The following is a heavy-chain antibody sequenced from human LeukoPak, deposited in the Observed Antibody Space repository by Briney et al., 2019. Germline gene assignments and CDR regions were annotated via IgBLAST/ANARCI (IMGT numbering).Heavy chain of an antibody. J-gene: IGHJ6*03. CDR2: ISAYNGNT. CDR1: GYTFTSYG. Sequence: ASVKVSCKASGYTFTSYGISWVRQAPGQGLEWMGWISAYNGNTNYAQRLQGRVTMTTDTSTSTAYMELRSLRSDDTAVYYCARGLYLYYYYYYMDVWGKGTTVTISS. D-gene: IGHD2-15*01. CDR3: ARGLYLYYYYYYMDV. V-gene: IGHV1-18*01.